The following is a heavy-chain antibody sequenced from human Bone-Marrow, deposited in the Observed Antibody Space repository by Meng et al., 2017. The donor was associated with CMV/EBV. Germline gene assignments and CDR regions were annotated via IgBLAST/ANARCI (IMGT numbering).Heavy chain of an antibody. V-gene: IGHV3-48*03. Sequence: GESLKISCAASGFIFSSYEMSWVRQAPGKGLEWISYITWSSDAVSYADSVRGRFTISRDNARNSLFLQMNSLRSDDTAVFYCARDSVKYCSGGSCYSDYWGQGTLVTVSS. CDR3: ARDSVKYCSGGSCYSDY. D-gene: IGHD2-15*01. J-gene: IGHJ4*02. CDR2: ITWSSDAV. CDR1: GFIFSSYE.